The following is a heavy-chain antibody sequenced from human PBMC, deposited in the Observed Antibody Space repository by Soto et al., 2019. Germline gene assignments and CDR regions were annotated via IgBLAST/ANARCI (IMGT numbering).Heavy chain of an antibody. J-gene: IGHJ4*02. CDR1: GYTFTSYA. CDR3: ARVWGDFWSGYYTGVGRDY. D-gene: IGHD3-3*01. CDR2: INAGNGNT. Sequence: ASVNVSCKASGYTFTSYAMHWVRQAPGQRLEWMGWINAGNGNTKYSQKFQGRVTITRDTSASTAYMELSSLRSEDTAVYYCARVWGDFWSGYYTGVGRDYWGQGTLVTVSS. V-gene: IGHV1-3*01.